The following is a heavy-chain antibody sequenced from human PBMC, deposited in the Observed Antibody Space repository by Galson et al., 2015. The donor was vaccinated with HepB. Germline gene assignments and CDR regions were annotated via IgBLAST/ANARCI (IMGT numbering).Heavy chain of an antibody. Sequence: SLRLSCAASGFTFSSYSMNWVRQAPGKGLEWVAVISYDGSNKYYADSVKGRFTISRDNSKNTLYLQMNSLRAEDTAVYYCARDGVLARMLYTKQPNYYYYYMDVWGKGTTVTVSS. J-gene: IGHJ6*03. D-gene: IGHD2-8*01. CDR2: ISYDGSNK. V-gene: IGHV3-30*03. CDR3: ARDGVLARMLYTKQPNYYYYYMDV. CDR1: GFTFSSYS.